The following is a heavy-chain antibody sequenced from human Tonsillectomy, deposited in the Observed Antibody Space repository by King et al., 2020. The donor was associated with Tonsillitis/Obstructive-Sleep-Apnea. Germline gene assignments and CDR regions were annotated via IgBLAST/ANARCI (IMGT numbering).Heavy chain of an antibody. CDR2: ISWNSGSI. V-gene: IGHV3-9*01. D-gene: IGHD6-13*01. CDR3: VKDGGGSSWYGGWFDP. Sequence: VQLVESGGGLVQPGRSLRLSCATSGFIFDDYAMHWVRQAPGKGLEWVSGISWNSGSIGYADSVKGRFTISRDNAKNSLYLQMNSLTTEDTALYYCVKDGGGSSWYGGWFDPGGQGTLVTVSS. J-gene: IGHJ5*02. CDR1: GFIFDDYA.